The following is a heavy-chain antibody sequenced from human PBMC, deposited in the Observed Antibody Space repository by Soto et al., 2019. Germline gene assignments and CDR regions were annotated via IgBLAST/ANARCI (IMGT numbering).Heavy chain of an antibody. Sequence: SETLSLTCTVSGASISSGGYYSWIRQHPGKDLEWIGYIYHSGTTYYNPSLRSRVSISIDTSNNQFSLRLSSVTAADTAVYYCARDWRHNWDAGGYYYYAMDVWGQGTTVTVSS. V-gene: IGHV4-31*03. CDR2: IYHSGTT. J-gene: IGHJ6*02. CDR3: ARDWRHNWDAGGYYYYAMDV. CDR1: GASISSGGYY. D-gene: IGHD1-1*01.